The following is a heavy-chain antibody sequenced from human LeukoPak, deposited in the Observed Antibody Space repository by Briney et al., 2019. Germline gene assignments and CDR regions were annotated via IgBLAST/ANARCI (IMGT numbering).Heavy chain of an antibody. Sequence: GASVKVFCKASGYTFTSYGISWVRQAPGQGLEWMGWISAYNGNTNYAQKLQGRVTMTTDTSTSTAYMELRSLRSDDTAVYYCARSDVDTAMGPFDYWGQGTLVTVSS. CDR3: ARSDVDTAMGPFDY. J-gene: IGHJ4*02. V-gene: IGHV1-18*04. D-gene: IGHD5-18*01. CDR2: ISAYNGNT. CDR1: GYTFTSYG.